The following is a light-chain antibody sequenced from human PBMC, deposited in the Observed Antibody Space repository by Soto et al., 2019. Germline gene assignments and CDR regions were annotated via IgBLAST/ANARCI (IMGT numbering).Light chain of an antibody. Sequence: QSALTQPRSVSGSPGQSVTISCTGTSSDVGTYNYVSWYQQYPGEAPKLMIYDVTKRPSGVPDRFSGSKSGNTASLTISGLQADDEADYYCCSFAGFYTWVFGGGTKLTVL. V-gene: IGLV2-11*01. CDR1: SSDVGTYNY. CDR3: CSFAGFYTWV. J-gene: IGLJ3*02. CDR2: DVT.